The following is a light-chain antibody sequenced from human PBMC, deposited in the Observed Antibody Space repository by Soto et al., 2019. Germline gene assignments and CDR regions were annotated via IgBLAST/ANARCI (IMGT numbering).Light chain of an antibody. CDR3: QQSYSTLVT. Sequence: DIQMTQSPSSLSASVGDRVTITCRSSQSIAEYLNWYQQKPGKAPKLLIYTASILQSGVPSRFSGSGAGTDFPLTISSLQAEDFATYYCQQSYSTLVTFGQGTRLEIK. V-gene: IGKV1-39*01. CDR1: QSIAEY. J-gene: IGKJ5*01. CDR2: TAS.